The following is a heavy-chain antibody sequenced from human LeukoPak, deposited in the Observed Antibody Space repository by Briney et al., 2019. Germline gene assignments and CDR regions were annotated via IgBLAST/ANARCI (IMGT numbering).Heavy chain of an antibody. CDR1: GFTFSDYS. V-gene: IGHV3-49*04. CDR3: ISRSSYGPIVH. J-gene: IGHJ4*02. CDR2: IRSKAYGGTT. Sequence: GASLRLSCIASGFTFSDYSVSWVRQAPGNGLEWVGFIRSKAYGGTTEYAASLKGRLIISRDDSNRIAYLQMNSLKTEHTAVYYCISRSSYGPIVHWGQGTLVTVSS. D-gene: IGHD5-18*01.